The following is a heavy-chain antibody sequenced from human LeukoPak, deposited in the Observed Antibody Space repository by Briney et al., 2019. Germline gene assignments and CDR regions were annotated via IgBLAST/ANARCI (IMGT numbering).Heavy chain of an antibody. Sequence: GGSLRLSCAASGFTFSNAWMSWVRQAPGKGLEWVGRIKSKTDGGTTDYAAPVKGRFTTSRDDSKNTLYLQMNSLKTEDTAVYYCTTEGGVVPAAIPDYWGQGTLVTVSS. CDR2: IKSKTDGGTT. CDR3: TTEGGVVPAAIPDY. D-gene: IGHD2-2*02. V-gene: IGHV3-15*01. CDR1: GFTFSNAW. J-gene: IGHJ4*02.